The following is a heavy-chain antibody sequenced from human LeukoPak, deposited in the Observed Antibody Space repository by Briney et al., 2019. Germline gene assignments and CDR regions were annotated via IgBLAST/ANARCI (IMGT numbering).Heavy chain of an antibody. CDR2: IYSGGST. CDR3: ARDARELSTDDAFDI. CDR1: GFTVSSNY. Sequence: GGSLRLSCAASGFTVSSNYMSWVRQAPGKGLEWVSVIYSGGSTYYADSVKGRFTISRDNSKNTLYLQMNSLRAEDTAVYHCARDARELSTDDAFDIWGQGTMVTVSS. D-gene: IGHD3-16*02. J-gene: IGHJ3*02. V-gene: IGHV3-66*01.